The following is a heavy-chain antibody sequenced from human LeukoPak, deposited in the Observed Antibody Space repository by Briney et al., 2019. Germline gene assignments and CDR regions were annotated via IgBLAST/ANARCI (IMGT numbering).Heavy chain of an antibody. CDR2: MNPSSGNT. CDR1: GYTFASYD. V-gene: IGHV1-8*01. D-gene: IGHD3-10*01. J-gene: IGHJ4*02. Sequence: ASVKVSCKASGYTFASYDINLVRQATGQGPEWMGWMNPSSGNTGYAQTFQGRVSMTRDTSTNTAYLELSSLRSEDTAVYYCATHTYYYSSGSFAYWGQGTLVTVSS. CDR3: ATHTYYYSSGSFAY.